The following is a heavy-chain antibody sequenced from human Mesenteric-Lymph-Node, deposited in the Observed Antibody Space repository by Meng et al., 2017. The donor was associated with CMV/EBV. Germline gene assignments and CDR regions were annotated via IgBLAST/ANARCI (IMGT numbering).Heavy chain of an antibody. V-gene: IGHV1-3*01. Sequence: YTFTSYAMHWVRQAPGQRLEWMGWINAGNGNTRYSQKFQGRVALTRDTSASTVYMELSSLRSDDTALYYCAREVRGVASSGNDYFDFWGRGTLVTVSS. CDR2: INAGNGNT. CDR1: YTFTSYA. J-gene: IGHJ4*02. D-gene: IGHD6-13*01. CDR3: AREVRGVASSGNDYFDF.